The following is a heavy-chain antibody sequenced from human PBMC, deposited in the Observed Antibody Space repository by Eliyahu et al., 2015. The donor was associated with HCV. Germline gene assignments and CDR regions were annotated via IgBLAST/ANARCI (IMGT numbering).Heavy chain of an antibody. D-gene: IGHD4-23*01. V-gene: IGHV2-70*01. CDR2: INWDDXK. Sequence: QVTLKESGPALVKPTQTLTLTCTFSGXXXSTGGEXXSWIRQSPGKAXEWLAIINWDDXKYYRRSLKTRLTISKDTSKNQVVLTMTNMDPVDTGTYYCARIQYGGYIDYWGQGSLVTVSS. J-gene: IGHJ4*02. CDR3: ARIQYGGYIDY. CDR1: GXXXSTGGEX.